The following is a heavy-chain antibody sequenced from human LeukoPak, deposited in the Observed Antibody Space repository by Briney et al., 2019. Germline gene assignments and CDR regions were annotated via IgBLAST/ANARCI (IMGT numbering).Heavy chain of an antibody. CDR2: IWYDGSNK. V-gene: IGHV3-33*01. CDR3: ARDRYDIVVVTAAFDY. CDR1: GFTFSSYG. Sequence: GRSLRLSCAASGFTFSSYGMHWVRQAPGKGLEWVAVIWYDGSNKYHADSVKGRFTISRDNSKNTLYLQMNSLRAEDTAVYYCARDRYDIVVVTAAFDYWGQGTLVTVSS. J-gene: IGHJ4*02. D-gene: IGHD2-21*02.